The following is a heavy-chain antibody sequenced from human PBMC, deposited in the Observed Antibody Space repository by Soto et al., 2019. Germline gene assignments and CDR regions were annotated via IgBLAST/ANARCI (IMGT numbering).Heavy chain of an antibody. CDR3: AKGWDLHLAYAFDI. CDR2: LTWNSGSI. CDR1: GFTFDDYA. J-gene: IGHJ3*02. V-gene: IGHV3-9*01. Sequence: EVQLVESGGGLVQPGRSLRLSCAASGFTFDDYAMHWVRQAPGKGLEWVAGLTWNSGSIAYADSVKGRFTISRDNAKNSLHLQMNSLRPEDTALYYCAKGWDLHLAYAFDIWGQGTMVTVSS. D-gene: IGHD1-26*01.